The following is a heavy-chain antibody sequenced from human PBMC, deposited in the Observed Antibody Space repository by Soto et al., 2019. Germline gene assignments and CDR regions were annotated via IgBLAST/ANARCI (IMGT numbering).Heavy chain of an antibody. Sequence: QVQLQESGPGLVRPSETLSLTCTVSGGSISSYYWSWIRQPPGKGLEWIGDIYYSGSTNYNPSLKSRVTISVDTSKNQFSLKLSSVTAADTAVYYCARRYGDAVDFWGQGTLVTVSS. CDR3: ARRYGDAVDF. D-gene: IGHD4-17*01. CDR2: IYYSGST. J-gene: IGHJ4*02. V-gene: IGHV4-59*01. CDR1: GGSISSYY.